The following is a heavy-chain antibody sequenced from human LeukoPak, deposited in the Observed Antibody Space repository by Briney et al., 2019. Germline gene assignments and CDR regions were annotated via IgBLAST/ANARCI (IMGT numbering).Heavy chain of an antibody. CDR2: IYHSGST. V-gene: IGHV4-38-2*02. D-gene: IGHD3-22*01. Sequence: SETLSLTCTVSGYSISSGYYWDWIRQPPGKGLEWIGSIYHSGSTYYNPSLKSRVTISVDTSKNQFSLKLSSVTAADTAVYYCARSSQMIFDDWGQGTLVTVSS. CDR3: ARSSQMIFDD. CDR1: GYSISSGYY. J-gene: IGHJ4*02.